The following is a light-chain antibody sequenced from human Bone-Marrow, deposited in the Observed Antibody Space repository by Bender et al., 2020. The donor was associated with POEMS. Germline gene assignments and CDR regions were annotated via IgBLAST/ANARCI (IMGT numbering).Light chain of an antibody. CDR1: SSNIGSNT. CDR3: CSYAGRTTRV. CDR2: NNN. J-gene: IGLJ3*02. V-gene: IGLV1-44*01. Sequence: QSVLTQPPSASGTPGQRVTISCSGSSSNIGSNTVNWYQQLPGTAPKLLIYNNNQRPSGVPDRFSGSKSGTSASLAISGLQSEDEADYYCCSYAGRTTRVFGGGTKLTVL.